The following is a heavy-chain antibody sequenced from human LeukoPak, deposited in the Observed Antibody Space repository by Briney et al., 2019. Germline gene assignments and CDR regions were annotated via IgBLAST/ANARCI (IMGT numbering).Heavy chain of an antibody. CDR2: IYYSGST. Sequence: SETLSLTCTVSGGSISSGGYYWSWIRQHPGKGLEWIGYIYYSGSTYYNPYLKSRVTISVDTSKNQFSLKLSSVTAADTAVYYCARGGYSNYVGRYYYYMDVWGKGTTVTVSS. CDR3: ARGGYSNYVGRYYYYMDV. CDR1: GGSISSGGYY. J-gene: IGHJ6*03. V-gene: IGHV4-31*03. D-gene: IGHD4-11*01.